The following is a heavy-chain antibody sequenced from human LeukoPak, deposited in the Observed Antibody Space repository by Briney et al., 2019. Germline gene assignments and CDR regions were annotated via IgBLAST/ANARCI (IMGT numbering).Heavy chain of an antibody. Sequence: SETLSLTCVVSGGSFSGYYWIWIRQSAGKGVEWIGEIYQSGSTNYNPSLKGRVTISVDTSKNQFSLKLSSVTAADTAVYYCARHKAYGSGSYSPYYFDYWGQGTQVTVSS. CDR2: IYQSGST. J-gene: IGHJ4*02. V-gene: IGHV4-34*01. CDR1: GGSFSGYY. CDR3: ARHKAYGSGSYSPYYFDY. D-gene: IGHD3-10*01.